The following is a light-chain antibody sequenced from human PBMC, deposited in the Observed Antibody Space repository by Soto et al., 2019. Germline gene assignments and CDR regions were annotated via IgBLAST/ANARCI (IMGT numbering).Light chain of an antibody. CDR3: HQSYRTPYT. CDR1: QGISTY. CDR2: DAS. J-gene: IGKJ2*01. Sequence: DIQMTQSPSSLSASVGDRVTITCRASQGISTYLVWYQQRQERAPKLLIYDASSLLSGVPSRFSGSGSGTDFTLTISSLQPEDFATYYCHQSYRTPYTFGQGTKLETK. V-gene: IGKV1-39*01.